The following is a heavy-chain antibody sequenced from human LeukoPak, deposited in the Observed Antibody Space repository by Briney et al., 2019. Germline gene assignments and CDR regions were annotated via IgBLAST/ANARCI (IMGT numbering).Heavy chain of an antibody. V-gene: IGHV1-69*04. CDR2: IIPIFGIA. Sequence: SVKVSCKASGGTFSSYAISWVRQAPGQGLEWMGRIIPIFGIANYAQKFQGRVTITADKSTSTAYMELSSQRSEDTAVYYCARDMNVRGYSYGPFDYWGQGTLVTVSS. D-gene: IGHD5-18*01. CDR1: GGTFSSYA. CDR3: ARDMNVRGYSYGPFDY. J-gene: IGHJ4*02.